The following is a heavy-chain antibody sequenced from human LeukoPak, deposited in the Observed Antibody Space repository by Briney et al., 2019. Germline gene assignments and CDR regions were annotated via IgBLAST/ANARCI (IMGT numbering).Heavy chain of an antibody. CDR2: ISYTGNTK. D-gene: IGHD6-6*01. J-gene: IGHJ4*02. V-gene: IGHV3-30*04. Sequence: GGSLRLSCAASGFTFSSYAMHWVRQAPGKGLEWVAVISYTGNTKYYVDSVKGRFTISRDNSKNTLYLQMNSLRAGDTAVYYCVKESDEYSSSSSDYWGQGTLVTVSS. CDR3: VKESDEYSSSSSDY. CDR1: GFTFSSYA.